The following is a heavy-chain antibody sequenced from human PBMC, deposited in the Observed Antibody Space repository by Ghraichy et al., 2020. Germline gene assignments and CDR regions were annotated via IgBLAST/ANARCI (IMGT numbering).Heavy chain of an antibody. Sequence: GGSLRLSCAASGFTFNYAWMSWVRQAPGKGLEWVGLIKSKTDGATTDFAAPVRGRFTISRDDSKNTLYLQMNNLKTDDTAVYFCTTVGILVVGYYFDSWGQGALVTVSS. CDR2: IKSKTDGATT. V-gene: IGHV3-15*01. D-gene: IGHD3-22*01. CDR1: GFTFNYAW. J-gene: IGHJ4*02. CDR3: TTVGILVVGYYFDS.